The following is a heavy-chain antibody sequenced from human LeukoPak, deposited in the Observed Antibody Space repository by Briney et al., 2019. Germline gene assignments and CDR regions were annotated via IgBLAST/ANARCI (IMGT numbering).Heavy chain of an antibody. V-gene: IGHV4-38-2*02. Sequence: SETLSLTCTVSGYSISSGYYWGWIRQLPGKGLEWIGRIYHSGSTYYNPSLKSRVTISVDTSKNQFSLKLSSVTAADTAVYYCARDIPGVVVGGNWFDPWGQGTLVTVSS. CDR2: IYHSGST. CDR3: ARDIPGVVVGGNWFDP. J-gene: IGHJ5*02. D-gene: IGHD1-14*01. CDR1: GYSISSGYY.